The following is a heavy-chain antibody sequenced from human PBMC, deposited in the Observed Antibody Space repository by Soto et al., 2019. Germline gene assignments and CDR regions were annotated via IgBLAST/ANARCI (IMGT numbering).Heavy chain of an antibody. Sequence: ASVKVSCKGSGYTFTSYAVHWVRQAPGQRLEWMGWINAGNGNTKYSQKFQGRVTITRDTSASTAYMELSSLRSEDTAVYYCARRVPAAIGAFDIWGQGTMVTVSS. CDR2: INAGNGNT. D-gene: IGHD2-2*01. V-gene: IGHV1-3*01. CDR1: GYTFTSYA. CDR3: ARRVPAAIGAFDI. J-gene: IGHJ3*02.